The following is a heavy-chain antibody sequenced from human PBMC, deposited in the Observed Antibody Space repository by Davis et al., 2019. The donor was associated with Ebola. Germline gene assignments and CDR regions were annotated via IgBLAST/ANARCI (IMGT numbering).Heavy chain of an antibody. D-gene: IGHD2-8*01. CDR3: ARGNGYIDF. Sequence: PSETLSLTCTVFGGSFTTYYWSWIRQPPGKGLEWIGYIEHHGTTEYIPSLNNRVTISLDTSKNQFSLKLSSVTAADTAVYYCARGNGYIDFWGQGTLVTVSS. V-gene: IGHV4-59*01. CDR1: GGSFTTYY. J-gene: IGHJ4*02. CDR2: IEHHGTT.